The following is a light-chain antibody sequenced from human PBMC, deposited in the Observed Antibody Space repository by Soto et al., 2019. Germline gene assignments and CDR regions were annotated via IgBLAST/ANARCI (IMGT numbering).Light chain of an antibody. CDR3: QQRSNWPTIT. V-gene: IGKV3-11*01. CDR1: QSVSSY. J-gene: IGKJ5*01. CDR2: DAS. Sequence: PRERATLSCSASQSVSSYLAWYQQKPGQAPRLLIYDASNRATGIPARFSGSGSGTDFTLTISSLEPEDFAAYYCQQRSNWPTITFGQGTRLEIK.